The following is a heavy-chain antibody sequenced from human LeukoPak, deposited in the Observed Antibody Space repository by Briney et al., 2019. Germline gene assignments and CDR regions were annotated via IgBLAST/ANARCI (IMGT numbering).Heavy chain of an antibody. CDR1: GFTFSSYS. J-gene: IGHJ4*02. CDR3: ARGGGD. Sequence: GGSLRLSCATSGFTFSSYSMHWVRQAPGKGLDWVAVISYDGTNKDYADSVKGRFTISRDNSKDTLYLQISDLKIEDTAVYYCARGGGDWGQGTLVTVSS. V-gene: IGHV3-30-3*01. D-gene: IGHD3-16*01. CDR2: ISYDGTNK.